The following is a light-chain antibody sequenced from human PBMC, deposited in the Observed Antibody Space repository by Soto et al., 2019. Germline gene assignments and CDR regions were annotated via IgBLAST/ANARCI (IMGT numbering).Light chain of an antibody. CDR2: EVS. V-gene: IGLV2-14*01. CDR3: SSYTSSSTLYV. Sequence: QSALTQPASVSGSPGQSITISCTGTSSDVGVYKYVSWYQQHPGKAPKLMLYEVSNRPSGVSNRFSGSKSGNTASLTISGLQAEDEADYYCSSYTSSSTLYVFGTGTKLTVL. J-gene: IGLJ1*01. CDR1: SSDVGVYKY.